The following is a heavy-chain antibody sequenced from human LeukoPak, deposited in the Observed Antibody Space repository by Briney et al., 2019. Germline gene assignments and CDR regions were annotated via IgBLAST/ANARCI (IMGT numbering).Heavy chain of an antibody. CDR2: IKQDGSEK. Sequence: PGGSLRLSCAASGFTFISYWMSWVRQAPGKGLEWVANIKQDGSEKYYVDSVKGRFTISRDNAKNSLYLQMNSLRAEDTAVYYCARDPLTYYYYYYYMDVWGKGTTVTVSS. D-gene: IGHD4/OR15-4a*01. CDR3: ARDPLTYYYYYYYMDV. V-gene: IGHV3-7*01. J-gene: IGHJ6*03. CDR1: GFTFISYW.